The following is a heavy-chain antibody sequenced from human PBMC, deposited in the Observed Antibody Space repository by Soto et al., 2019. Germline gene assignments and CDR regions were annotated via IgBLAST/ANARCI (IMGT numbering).Heavy chain of an antibody. CDR3: ARGGLPGAYDY. D-gene: IGHD2-15*01. V-gene: IGHV3-48*02. CDR1: GFTFSSYS. CDR2: ISSSSDNI. J-gene: IGHJ4*02. Sequence: SLRLSCVASGFTFSSYSMNWVRQAPGKGLEWVSYISSSSDNIQYADSVKGRFTIARDNAKNSLYLQIDTLRDEDTAVYYCARGGLPGAYDYWGQGTLVTVSS.